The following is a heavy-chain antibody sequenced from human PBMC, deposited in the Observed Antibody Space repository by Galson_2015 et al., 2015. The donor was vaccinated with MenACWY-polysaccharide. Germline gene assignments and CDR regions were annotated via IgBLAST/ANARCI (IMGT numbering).Heavy chain of an antibody. CDR2: IDWDDDK. Sequence: PALVQPTQTLTLTCTFSGFSLSTSGMRVRWIRQPPGKALEWLARIDWDDDKFYSTSLKTRLTISKDTSKNQVVLTMTNMDPVDTATYYCARIGDYGSGSYLDVSGKGTSVTVSS. D-gene: IGHD3-10*01. CDR1: GFSLSTSGMR. J-gene: IGHJ6*04. V-gene: IGHV2-70*04. CDR3: ARIGDYGSGSYLDV.